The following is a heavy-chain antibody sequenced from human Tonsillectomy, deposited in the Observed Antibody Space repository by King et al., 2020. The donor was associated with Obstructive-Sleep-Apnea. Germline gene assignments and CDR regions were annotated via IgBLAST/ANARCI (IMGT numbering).Heavy chain of an antibody. V-gene: IGHV3-23*04. CDR1: GFTFRSYA. CDR3: AKDSMDYDTLTGPVDY. D-gene: IGHD3-9*01. Sequence: VQLVESGGGLVQPGGSLRLSCAASGFTFRSYAMSWVRQPAGKGLEWVSGISGSGGSTYYADSVKGRFTISRDNSKNTVYLQMNSLRAEDTAVYYCAKDSMDYDTLTGPVDYWGQGTLAT. CDR2: ISGSGGST. J-gene: IGHJ4*02.